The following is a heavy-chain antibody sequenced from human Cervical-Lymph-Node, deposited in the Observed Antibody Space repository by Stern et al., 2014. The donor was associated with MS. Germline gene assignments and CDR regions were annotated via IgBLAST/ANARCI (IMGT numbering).Heavy chain of an antibody. Sequence: VHLVESGAEVQKRGDSGKLSYTAPGYTFSNTHKHWVRQAPGHGIEWKGKVSPSGGSSSYAEKFQDRVSITTDMSMGTVYMDLISLRSEDTAVYYCARDHDFLSGYPSYYLVHWGQGTLVTVSS. V-gene: IGHV1-46*03. D-gene: IGHD3-9*01. CDR3: ARDHDFLSGYPSYYLVH. CDR2: VSPSGGSS. CDR1: GYTFSNTH. J-gene: IGHJ4*02.